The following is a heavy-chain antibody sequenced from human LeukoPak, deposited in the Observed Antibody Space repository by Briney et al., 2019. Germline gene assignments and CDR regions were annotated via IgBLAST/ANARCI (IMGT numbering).Heavy chain of an antibody. V-gene: IGHV3-48*01. CDR1: RFTFSDYN. CDR2: ISSSSSTI. D-gene: IGHD3-10*02. CDR3: AELGITMIGGV. Sequence: GGSLRLSCGASRFTFSDYNMNWVRQAPGKGLEWLSYISSSSSTIYYADSVKGRFAVSRDNAKNSLFLHMDSLRAEDTAVYYCAELGITMIGGVWGKGTTVTISS. J-gene: IGHJ6*04.